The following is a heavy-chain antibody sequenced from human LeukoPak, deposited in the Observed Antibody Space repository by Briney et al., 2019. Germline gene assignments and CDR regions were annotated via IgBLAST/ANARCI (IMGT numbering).Heavy chain of an antibody. J-gene: IGHJ4*02. V-gene: IGHV3-48*04. CDR1: GFTFSTYS. Sequence: GGSLRLSCAASGFTFSTYSMSWVRQSPGKGLEWVSYITTSSSTISYADSVKGRFTISRDSSKNTLYLQMSSLRAEDTAVYYCAARPPRAVAGPFDYWGQGTLVTVSS. D-gene: IGHD6-19*01. CDR3: AARPPRAVAGPFDY. CDR2: ITTSSSTI.